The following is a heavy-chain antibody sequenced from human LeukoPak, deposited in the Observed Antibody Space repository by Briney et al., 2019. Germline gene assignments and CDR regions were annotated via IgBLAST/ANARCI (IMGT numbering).Heavy chain of an antibody. J-gene: IGHJ4*02. CDR3: ARGRIGEYFDY. CDR1: GGSISSSSYY. V-gene: IGHV4-39*01. CDR2: NYYSGST. Sequence: SETLSLTCTVSGGSISSSSYYWGWIRQPPGKGLEWIGSNYYSGSTYYNPSLKSRVTISVDTSKNQFSLKLSSVTAADTAVYYCARGRIGEYFDYWGQGTLVTVSS. D-gene: IGHD2-21*01.